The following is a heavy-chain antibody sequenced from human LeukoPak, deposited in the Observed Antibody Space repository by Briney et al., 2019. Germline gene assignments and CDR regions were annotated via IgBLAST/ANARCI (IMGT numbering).Heavy chain of an antibody. CDR1: GGTFSSYA. CDR2: IIPIFGTA. D-gene: IGHD6-13*01. J-gene: IGHJ6*02. CDR3: ARDKSSSWYDSDYYYGMDV. Sequence: GASVKVSCKASGGTFSSYAISWVRQAPGQGLEWMGGIIPIFGTANYAQKFQGRVTITADESTSTAYMELSSLRSEDTAVYYCARDKSSSWYDSDYYYGMDVWGQGTTVTVSS. V-gene: IGHV1-69*13.